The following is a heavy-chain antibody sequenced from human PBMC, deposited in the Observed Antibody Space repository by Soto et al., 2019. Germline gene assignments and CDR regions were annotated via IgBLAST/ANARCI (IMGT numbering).Heavy chain of an antibody. Sequence: ASVKVSCKASGYTFTSYGISWVRQAPGQGLEWMGRIIPIIGIPNYAQKLQGRVTMTADKSTTTAYMELSSLSSEDTAFYFCARDFQGNSTTWQPEDWFDPWGPGTLVTVSS. CDR1: GYTFTSYG. V-gene: IGHV1-69*04. CDR2: IIPIIGIP. J-gene: IGHJ5*02. D-gene: IGHD6-13*01. CDR3: ARDFQGNSTTWQPEDWFDP.